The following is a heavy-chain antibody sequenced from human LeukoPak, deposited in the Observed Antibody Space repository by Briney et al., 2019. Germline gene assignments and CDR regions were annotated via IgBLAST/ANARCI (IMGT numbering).Heavy chain of an antibody. CDR3: AKRGSLWDLDY. J-gene: IGHJ4*02. CDR1: GFTFSSYA. CDR2: IRYDGSNK. V-gene: IGHV3-33*06. D-gene: IGHD1-26*01. Sequence: PGTSLILSCVASGFTFSSYAMHWVRQAPGKGLEWVAVIRYDGSNKKYADSVKGRFTISRDNSNNTLYLQMNSLSPEDTAVYYCAKRGSLWDLDYWGQGTLVTVSS.